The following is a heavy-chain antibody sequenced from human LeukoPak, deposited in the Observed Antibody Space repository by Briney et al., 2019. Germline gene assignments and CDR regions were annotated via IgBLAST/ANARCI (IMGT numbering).Heavy chain of an antibody. V-gene: IGHV3-33*06. CDR1: GFTFSSYV. CDR3: AKDSSVPYGITD. Sequence: GGSLRLSCAASGFTFSSYVMHWVRQAPGKGLEWVAVIWSDGNEKYYADSVKGRFTISRDNSKNTLSLQMNSLRAEDTALYYCAKDSSVPYGITDWGQGTLVTVSS. CDR2: IWSDGNEK. J-gene: IGHJ4*02. D-gene: IGHD4-17*01.